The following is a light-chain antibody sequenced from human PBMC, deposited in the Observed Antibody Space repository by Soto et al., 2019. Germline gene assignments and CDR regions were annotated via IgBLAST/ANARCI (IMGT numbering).Light chain of an antibody. Sequence: EIVLTQSPGTLSLSPGERATLSCRASQSVSSSYLAWYQQKPGQAPRLLMYGASSRATGIPDRFRGSGSGTDFTLTISRLEPEDFAVYYCQQYGSSLPITFGQGTRLEIK. V-gene: IGKV3-20*01. J-gene: IGKJ5*01. CDR2: GAS. CDR1: QSVSSSY. CDR3: QQYGSSLPIT.